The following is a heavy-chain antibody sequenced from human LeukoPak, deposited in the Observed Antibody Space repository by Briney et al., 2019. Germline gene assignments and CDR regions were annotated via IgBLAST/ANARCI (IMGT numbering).Heavy chain of an antibody. V-gene: IGHV3-23*01. CDR2: ISVSGAGT. CDR3: ARRDDYGYYVVY. J-gene: IGHJ4*02. Sequence: QPGGSLRLSCAASGFTFSSYVMSWVRQAPGKGLEWVSSISVSGAGTYYADSVKGRFTISRDNSRNTLDLQMNSLRAEDTAVYCCARRDDYGYYVVYWGQGILVTVSS. D-gene: IGHD4-17*01. CDR1: GFTFSSYV.